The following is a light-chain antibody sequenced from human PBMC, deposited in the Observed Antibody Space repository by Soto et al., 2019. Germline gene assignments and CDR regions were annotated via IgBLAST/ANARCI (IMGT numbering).Light chain of an antibody. Sequence: EIVMTQSPATLSVSPGERAILSCRASQSVSSDLAWYQQKPGQAPRLLINGASTRATGFPARFGGSGSGTEFTLTISSLQSEDFGVYYRLQYNSWPITFGGGTKVEIK. CDR3: LQYNSWPIT. CDR2: GAS. CDR1: QSVSSD. V-gene: IGKV3-15*01. J-gene: IGKJ4*01.